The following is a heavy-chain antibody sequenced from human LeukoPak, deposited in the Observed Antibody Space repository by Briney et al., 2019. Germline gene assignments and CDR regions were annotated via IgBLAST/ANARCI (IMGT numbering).Heavy chain of an antibody. Sequence: GGSLRLSCAASGFTFSGSAMHWVRQASGKGLEWVGRIRSKANSYATAYAASVKGRFTISRDDSKNTAYLQMNSLKTEDTAVYYCTSCSSTSCNDFWGQGTLVTVSS. CDR3: TSCSSTSCNDF. D-gene: IGHD2-2*01. V-gene: IGHV3-73*01. CDR2: IRSKANSYAT. J-gene: IGHJ4*02. CDR1: GFTFSGSA.